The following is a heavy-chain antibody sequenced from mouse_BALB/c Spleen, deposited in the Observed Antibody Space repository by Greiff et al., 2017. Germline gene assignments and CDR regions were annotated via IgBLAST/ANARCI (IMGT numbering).Heavy chain of an antibody. CDR3: AKNYGSSGYFDV. V-gene: IGHV3-6*02. J-gene: IGHJ1*01. Sequence: DVQLQESGPGLVKPSQSLSLTCSVTGYSITSGYYWNWIRQFPGNKLEWMGYISYDGSNNYNPSLKNRISITRDTSKNQFFLKLNSVTTEDTATYYCAKNYGSSGYFDVWGAGTTVTVSS. CDR1: GYSITSGYY. D-gene: IGHD1-1*01. CDR2: ISYDGSN.